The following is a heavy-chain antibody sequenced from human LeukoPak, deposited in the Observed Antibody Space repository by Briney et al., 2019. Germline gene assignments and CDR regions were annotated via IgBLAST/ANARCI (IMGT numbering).Heavy chain of an antibody. CDR2: IYSGGST. J-gene: IGHJ4*02. Sequence: GGSLRLSCAASGFTVSSNYMSWVRQAPGKGLEWVSVIYSGGSTYYADSVKGRFSVSRDNSKNTLYLQMNSLRAEDTAMYYCARYGSGSRATLGHWGQGTLVTVSS. CDR1: GFTVSSNY. CDR3: ARYGSGSRATLGH. D-gene: IGHD3-10*01. V-gene: IGHV3-53*01.